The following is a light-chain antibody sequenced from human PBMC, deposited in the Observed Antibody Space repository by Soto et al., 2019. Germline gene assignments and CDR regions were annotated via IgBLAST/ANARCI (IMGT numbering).Light chain of an antibody. J-gene: IGLJ2*01. CDR1: SSDIASYKF. CDR3: SSYRSAGTVI. Sequence: QSALTQPASVSGSPGQSITISCTGTSSDIASYKFVSWFQHHPGKAPKLMIYEVSNRPAGVSNRFSGSKSGNTASLTISGLQVEDEADYYCSSYRSAGTVIFGGGTKLTVL. CDR2: EVS. V-gene: IGLV2-14*01.